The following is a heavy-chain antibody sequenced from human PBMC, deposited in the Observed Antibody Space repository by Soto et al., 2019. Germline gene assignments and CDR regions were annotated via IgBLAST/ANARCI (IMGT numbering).Heavy chain of an antibody. CDR3: ARGRYYGSGSCSMLEGYFDY. Sequence: QVQLVQSGAEVKKPGSSVKVSCKASGGTFSSYAISWVRQAPGQGLEWMGGIIPIFGTANYAQKFQGRVTITADESTGTAYMELSSLRSEAVAVYYCARGRYYGSGSCSMLEGYFDYWGQGTLVTVSS. CDR2: IIPIFGTA. D-gene: IGHD3-10*01. V-gene: IGHV1-69*01. CDR1: GGTFSSYA. J-gene: IGHJ4*02.